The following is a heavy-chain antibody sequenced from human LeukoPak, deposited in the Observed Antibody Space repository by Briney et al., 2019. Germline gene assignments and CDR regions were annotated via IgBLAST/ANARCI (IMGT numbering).Heavy chain of an antibody. J-gene: IGHJ4*02. CDR1: GFTFSNYG. D-gene: IGHD3-22*01. Sequence: GGSLRLSCAASGFTFSNYGMHWVRQAPGKGLEWVAVLSYDGTNKYYADSVKGRFSISRDNSKNTLYLQMNGLRAEDTAVYFCVRDGYNQNRFDFWGQGILVTVSS. V-gene: IGHV3-30*03. CDR3: VRDGYNQNRFDF. CDR2: LSYDGTNK.